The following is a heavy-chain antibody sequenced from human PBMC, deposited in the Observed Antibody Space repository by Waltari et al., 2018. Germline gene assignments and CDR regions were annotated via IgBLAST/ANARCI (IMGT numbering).Heavy chain of an antibody. V-gene: IGHV4-4*02. CDR1: GGSISSRNW. CDR2: IYHSGST. Sequence: QVQLQESGPGLVKPSGTLSLTCAVSGGSISSRNWLSWVRQPPGKGLEWIGEIYHSGSTNYNPSLKSRVTISVDKSKNQFSLKLSSVTAADTAVYYCARLDYGDYNYYFDYWGQGTLVTVSS. CDR3: ARLDYGDYNYYFDY. D-gene: IGHD4-17*01. J-gene: IGHJ4*02.